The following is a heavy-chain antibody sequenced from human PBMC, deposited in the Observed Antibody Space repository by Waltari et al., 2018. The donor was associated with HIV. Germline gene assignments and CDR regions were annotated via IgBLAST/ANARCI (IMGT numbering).Heavy chain of an antibody. CDR1: GSSITSHY. D-gene: IGHD3-22*01. CDR3: ARFASEIFDSSGYSFDY. V-gene: IGHV4-59*08. CDR2: INYNGST. J-gene: IGHJ4*02. Sequence: QVQLQESGPGLVKPSETLSLTCTAPGSSITSHYWSWVRKPPGKGLEWIGYINYNGSTNYNPARRSRVTLSVDTAKNPFSLKLTSVTAADTAVYYWARFASEIFDSSGYSFDYWGQGALVTVPS.